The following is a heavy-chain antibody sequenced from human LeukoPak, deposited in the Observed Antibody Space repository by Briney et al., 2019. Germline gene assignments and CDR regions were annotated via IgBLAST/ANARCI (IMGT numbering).Heavy chain of an antibody. Sequence: GGSLRLSCAASGFTFDDYAMHWVGQAPGKGLEWVSGISWNSGSIGYADSVKGRFTISRDNAKNSLYLQMNSLRAEDTALYYCAKAFGGDILTGTFDYWGQGTLVTVSS. J-gene: IGHJ4*02. CDR1: GFTFDDYA. V-gene: IGHV3-9*01. D-gene: IGHD3-9*01. CDR2: ISWNSGSI. CDR3: AKAFGGDILTGTFDY.